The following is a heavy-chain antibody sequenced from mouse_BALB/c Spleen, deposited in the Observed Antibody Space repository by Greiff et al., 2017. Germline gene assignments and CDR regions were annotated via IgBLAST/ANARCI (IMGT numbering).Heavy chain of an antibody. CDR3: AKKDYGRGDY. Sequence: VKLMESGPSLVQPSQSLSITCTVSGFSLTSYGVHWVRQSPGKGLEWLGVIWRGGSTDYNAAFMSRLSITKDNSKSQVFFKMNSLQADDTAIYYCAKKDYGRGDYWGQGTSVTVSS. V-gene: IGHV2-5-1*01. CDR2: IWRGGST. D-gene: IGHD1-1*01. CDR1: GFSLTSYG. J-gene: IGHJ4*01.